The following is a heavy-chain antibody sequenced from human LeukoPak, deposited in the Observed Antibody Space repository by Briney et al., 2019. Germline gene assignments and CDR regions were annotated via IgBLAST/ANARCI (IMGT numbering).Heavy chain of an antibody. CDR2: ISGGGDAT. J-gene: IGHJ4*02. CDR3: ARLSGTFGTTSRIFDY. V-gene: IGHV3-23*01. CDR1: GFSFVTYA. D-gene: IGHD1-1*01. Sequence: GGSLRLSCAASGFSFVTYAMIWVRRTPGKGLEWVSAISGGGDATYYTDFVKGRFTISRDNSQSTVYLRLNRLRAEDTAVYYCARLSGTFGTTSRIFDYWGQGVLSPSPQ.